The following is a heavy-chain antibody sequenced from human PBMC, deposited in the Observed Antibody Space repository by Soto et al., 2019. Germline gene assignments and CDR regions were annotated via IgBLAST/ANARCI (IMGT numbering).Heavy chain of an antibody. V-gene: IGHV1-69*06. CDR3: ASRLELQKTLYYYGMDV. CDR2: IIPIFGTA. D-gene: IGHD1-7*01. CDR1: GGTFSSYA. J-gene: IGHJ6*02. Sequence: GASVKVSCKASGGTFSSYAISWVRQAPGQGLEWMGGIIPIFGTANYAQKFQGRVTITADKSTSTAYMELSSLRSEDTAVYYCASRLELQKTLYYYGMDVWGQGTTVTVSS.